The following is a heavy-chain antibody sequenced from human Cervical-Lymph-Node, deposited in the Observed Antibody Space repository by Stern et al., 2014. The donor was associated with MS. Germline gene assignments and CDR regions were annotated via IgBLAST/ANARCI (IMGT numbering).Heavy chain of an antibody. Sequence: VQLVESGAEVKKPGESLKISCRTSGGSFSNYAIAWVRQMPGKGLEWMGMFYPSDSDSRYSPSFQGQFTISADQSISTAYLQWSSLKASDTAIYYCATSLDADYIGYFDSWGQGTLVTVSS. J-gene: IGHJ4*02. CDR1: GGSFSNYA. D-gene: IGHD4-11*01. CDR2: FYPSDSDS. CDR3: ATSLDADYIGYFDS. V-gene: IGHV5-51*03.